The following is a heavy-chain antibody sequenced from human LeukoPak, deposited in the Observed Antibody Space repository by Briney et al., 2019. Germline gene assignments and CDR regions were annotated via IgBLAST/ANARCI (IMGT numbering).Heavy chain of an antibody. CDR1: GGSIGSDY. J-gene: IGHJ4*02. V-gene: IGHV4-59*08. CDR2: IYYTGGT. D-gene: IGHD6-19*01. CDR3: AKYGNSGWVIDN. Sequence: PSDTLSLTCTVSGGSIGSDYWTWIRQPPVKALEYIGYIYYTGGTNYNPSLKSRVTISVDTSKNQLPLKLSSVTAADTAVYFCAKYGNSGWVIDNWGQGTLVTVSS.